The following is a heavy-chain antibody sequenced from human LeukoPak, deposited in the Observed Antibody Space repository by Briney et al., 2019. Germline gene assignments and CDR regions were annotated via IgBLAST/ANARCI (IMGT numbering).Heavy chain of an antibody. J-gene: IGHJ5*02. Sequence: SETLSLTCTVSGGSISSYYWSWIRQPPGKGLEWIGYIYYSGSTNYNPSLKSRVTISVDTSKSQFSLKLSSVTAADTAVYYCARADYSNWFDPWGQGTLVTVSS. V-gene: IGHV4-59*01. CDR3: ARADYSNWFDP. CDR1: GGSISSYY. D-gene: IGHD2-15*01. CDR2: IYYSGST.